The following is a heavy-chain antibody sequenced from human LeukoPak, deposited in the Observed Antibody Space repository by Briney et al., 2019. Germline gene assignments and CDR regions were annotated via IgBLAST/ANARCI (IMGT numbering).Heavy chain of an antibody. Sequence: PSETLSLTCTVSGGSIRSGNSYWSWIRQSAGKGLEWIGRIYISGSTYYNPSLKSRVTISLDTSKNQFSLKLNSVTAADTAVYYCARGVVVPTTKVYYYYMDVWGKGTTVTVSS. CDR3: ARGVVVPTTKVYYYYMDV. D-gene: IGHD2-2*01. V-gene: IGHV4-61*02. CDR1: GGSIRSGNSY. J-gene: IGHJ6*03. CDR2: IYISGST.